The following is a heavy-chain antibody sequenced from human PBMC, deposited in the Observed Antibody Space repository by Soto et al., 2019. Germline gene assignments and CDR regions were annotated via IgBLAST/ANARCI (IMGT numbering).Heavy chain of an antibody. D-gene: IGHD3-9*01. CDR1: GDSISSDGYY. Sequence: QVQLLESGPGVVKPSQTLSLTCTVSGDSISSDGYYWSWIRQHPGKGLEWLGDIYYSGGTSYNPSLNPYLKSRITMSIDTAESQLSLKMASVTTADTAVYYCARRHDPLTGPDAFGVWGPWTMVHVS. J-gene: IGHJ3*01. V-gene: IGHV4-31*03. CDR3: ARRHDPLTGPDAFGV. CDR2: IYYSGGT.